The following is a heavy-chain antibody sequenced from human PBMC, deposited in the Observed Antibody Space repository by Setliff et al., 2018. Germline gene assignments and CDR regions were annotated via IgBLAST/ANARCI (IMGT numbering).Heavy chain of an antibody. V-gene: IGHV1-18*01. CDR2: ISAHSGNT. CDR1: GYTFNHYG. CDR3: VRESRSTWYRRDF. Sequence: ASVKVSCKASGYTFNHYGITWVRLAPGQGLEWMGWISAHSGNTFYAPQFQGRLVMTTDTSTNTAYMELRNLTSDDTAMYYCVRESRSTWYRRDFWGQGTLVTVSS. J-gene: IGHJ4*02. D-gene: IGHD6-13*01.